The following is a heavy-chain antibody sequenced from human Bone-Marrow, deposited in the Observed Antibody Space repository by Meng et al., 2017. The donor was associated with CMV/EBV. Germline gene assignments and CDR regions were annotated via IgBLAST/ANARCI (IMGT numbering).Heavy chain of an antibody. CDR3: ARDRVPEPPLEWPQLWGEDF. V-gene: IGHV3-21*01. CDR2: ISSSSRNI. CDR1: GFTFNRYR. D-gene: IGHD3-3*01. J-gene: IGHJ4*02. Sequence: GGSLRLSCAVSGFTFNRYRMNWVRQAPGEGLEWVSSISSSSRNIYYADSVRGRFTISRDNTKNSLYLQMNRLRVEDTAVYYCARDRVPEPPLEWPQLWGEDFWGQGTLVTVSS.